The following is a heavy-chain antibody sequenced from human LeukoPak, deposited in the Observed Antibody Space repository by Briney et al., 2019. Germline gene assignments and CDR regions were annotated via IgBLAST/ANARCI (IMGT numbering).Heavy chain of an antibody. CDR2: INPNSGGT. CDR3: AKTGRYGSGGMDY. J-gene: IGHJ4*02. CDR1: GYTFTGYY. V-gene: IGHV1-2*02. Sequence: ASVKVSCKASGYTFTGYYMHWVRQAPGQGLEWMGWINPNSGGTNYAQKFQGRVTMTRDTSISTAYMELGRLRSDDTAVYYCAKTGRYGSGGMDYWGQGTLVTVSS. D-gene: IGHD3-10*01.